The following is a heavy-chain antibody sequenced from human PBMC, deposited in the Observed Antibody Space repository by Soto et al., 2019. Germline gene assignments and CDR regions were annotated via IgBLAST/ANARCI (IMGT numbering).Heavy chain of an antibody. J-gene: IGHJ2*01. CDR2: IWYDGSNK. CDR3: ARRYRVAAPQRPWYFDL. Sequence: QVQLVESGGGVVQPGRSLRLSCAASGFTFSSYGMHWVRQAPGKGLEWVAVIWYDGSNKYYADSVKGRFTISRDNSKNTLYLQMNSLRAEDTAVYYCARRYRVAAPQRPWYFDLWGRGTLVTVSS. V-gene: IGHV3-33*01. CDR1: GFTFSSYG. D-gene: IGHD2-15*01.